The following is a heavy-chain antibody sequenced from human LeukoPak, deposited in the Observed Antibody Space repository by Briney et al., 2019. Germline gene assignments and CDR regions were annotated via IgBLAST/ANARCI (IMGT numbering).Heavy chain of an antibody. V-gene: IGHV1-18*01. J-gene: IGHJ3*02. Sequence: GASVKVFCKASGYTFTSYGISWVRQAPGQGREWMGWISAYNGNTNYAQKLQGRVTMTTDTSTSTAYMELRSLRSDDTAVYYCARVGYDFWSGSLFDAFDIWGQGTMVTVSS. CDR1: GYTFTSYG. CDR2: ISAYNGNT. CDR3: ARVGYDFWSGSLFDAFDI. D-gene: IGHD3-3*01.